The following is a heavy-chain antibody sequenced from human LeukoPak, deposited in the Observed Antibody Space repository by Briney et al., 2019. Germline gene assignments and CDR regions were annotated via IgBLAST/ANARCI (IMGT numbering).Heavy chain of an antibody. CDR2: IFFSGRT. V-gene: IGHV4-59*11. J-gene: IGHJ4*02. CDR1: GVSTTSHY. Sequence: SETLSLTCTVSGVSTTSHYWTWVRRPPGRGLEWIGYIFFSGRTNYNPSLRSRVTISVDTSKNQFSLNLSSLTAADTAIYYCARVPAAGTGPDYWGQGTLVTVSS. D-gene: IGHD6-13*01. CDR3: ARVPAAGTGPDY.